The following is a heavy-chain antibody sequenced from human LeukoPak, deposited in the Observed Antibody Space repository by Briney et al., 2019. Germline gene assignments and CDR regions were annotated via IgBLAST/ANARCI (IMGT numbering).Heavy chain of an antibody. CDR2: ISGSGGST. CDR1: GLTFSRYA. CDR3: AKAGRGITGTPFDY. J-gene: IGHJ4*02. V-gene: IGHV3-23*01. D-gene: IGHD1-20*01. Sequence: QTGGSLRLSCAVSGLTFSRYAMSWVRQAPGKGLEWVSAISGSGGSTYYADSVKGRFTISRDNSKNTLYLQMNSLRAEDTAVYYCAKAGRGITGTPFDYWGQGTLVTVSS.